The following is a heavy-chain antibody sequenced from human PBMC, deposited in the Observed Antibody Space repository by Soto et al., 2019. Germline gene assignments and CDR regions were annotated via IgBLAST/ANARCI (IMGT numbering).Heavy chain of an antibody. D-gene: IGHD2-21*01. CDR3: AREPASLVGGAFSYHYHMDV. Sequence: GASVKVSCKASGYTFTSYAMHWVRQAPGQRLEWMGWINAGNGNTKYSQKFQGRVTITRDTSASTVYMELSSLRSEDTAVYYCAREPASLVGGAFSYHYHMDVWGKGTTVPGSS. CDR1: GYTFTSYA. J-gene: IGHJ6*03. CDR2: INAGNGNT. V-gene: IGHV1-3*01.